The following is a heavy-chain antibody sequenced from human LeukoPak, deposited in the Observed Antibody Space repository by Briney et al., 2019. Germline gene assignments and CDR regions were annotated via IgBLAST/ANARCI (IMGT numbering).Heavy chain of an antibody. Sequence: KPGGSLRLSCAASGFTFSSYEMNWVRQAPGKGLELVSYISPSTTHTDYADSVKGRFTISRDNTKNSLYLQMHSVRVEDTALYFCAMPTREPAYWGQGTLVTVSS. CDR2: ISPSTTHT. CDR3: AMPTREPAY. V-gene: IGHV3-48*03. CDR1: GFTFSSYE. J-gene: IGHJ4*02. D-gene: IGHD1-26*01.